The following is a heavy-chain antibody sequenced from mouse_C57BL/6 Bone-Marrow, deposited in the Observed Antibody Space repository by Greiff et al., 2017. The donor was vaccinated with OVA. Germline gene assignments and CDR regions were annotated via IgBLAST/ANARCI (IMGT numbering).Heavy chain of an antibody. D-gene: IGHD1-1*01. V-gene: IGHV14-1*01. CDR2: IDPEDGDT. CDR1: GFNIKDYY. J-gene: IGHJ4*01. CDR3: TTWGNYYGSSPYAMDY. Sequence: VQLQQSGAELVRPGASVKLSCTASGFNIKDYYMHWVKQRPEQGLEWIGRIDPEDGDTEYAPKFQGKATMTADTSSNTAYLQLSSLTSEDTAVYYCTTWGNYYGSSPYAMDYWGQGTSVTVSS.